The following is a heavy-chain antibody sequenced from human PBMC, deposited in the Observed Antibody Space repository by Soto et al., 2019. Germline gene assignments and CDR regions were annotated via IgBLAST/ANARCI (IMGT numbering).Heavy chain of an antibody. D-gene: IGHD7-27*01. J-gene: IGHJ6*02. V-gene: IGHV1-69*01. CDR2: IIPIYGTT. CDR1: GGSFSNDA. Sequence: QVQLLQSGAEVKNHGSSVKVSCKTSGGSFSNDAISWVRQAPGQGLEWMGGIIPIYGTTHYAQKFQGRVKLSADESTGTAYMELSSLRSEDTGVYYCARDGMGTIVGGMDVRGQGTTVTVSS. CDR3: ARDGMGTIVGGMDV.